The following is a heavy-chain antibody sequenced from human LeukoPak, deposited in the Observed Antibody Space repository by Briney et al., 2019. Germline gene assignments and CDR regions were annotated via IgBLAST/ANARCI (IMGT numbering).Heavy chain of an antibody. J-gene: IGHJ6*03. Sequence: SETLSLTCAVYGGSFSGYHWTWIRQSPGKGLEWIGDINPSGSTYYNPSLKSRPTISVDTSKNQFSLKLRSVTAADTAVYYCARGRHDITMIVVVMTSVSYYLDVWGKGTTVTIS. CDR3: ARGRHDITMIVVVMTSVSYYLDV. D-gene: IGHD3-22*01. V-gene: IGHV4-34*01. CDR2: INPSGST. CDR1: GGSFSGYH.